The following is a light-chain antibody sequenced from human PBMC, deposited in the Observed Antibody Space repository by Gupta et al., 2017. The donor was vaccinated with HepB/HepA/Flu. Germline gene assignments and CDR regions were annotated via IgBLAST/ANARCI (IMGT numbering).Light chain of an antibody. CDR1: RSISSY. J-gene: IGKJ4*01. CDR3: QERDSTFLS. V-gene: IGKV1-39*01. Sequence: DIQMTQSPSSLSASVGDRVTITFLANRSISSYLNWYQQKPGNAPKLLIYAASRWQSGVPSRFSGSGSGIDFTLTIRVLHPEDFADYHIQERDSTFLSFGGGTKIEVK. CDR2: AAS.